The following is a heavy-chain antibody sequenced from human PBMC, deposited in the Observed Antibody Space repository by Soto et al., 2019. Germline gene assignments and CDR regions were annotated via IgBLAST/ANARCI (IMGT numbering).Heavy chain of an antibody. CDR1: GFTFSGYW. J-gene: IGHJ3*02. CDR2: IKQDGSEK. CDR3: AFTRYGDLDAFDI. Sequence: HPGGSLRLSCAASGFTFSGYWMSWVRQAPGKGLEWVANIKQDGSEKYYVDSVKGRFTISRDNAKNSLYLQMNSLRAEDTAVYYCAFTRYGDLDAFDIWGQVTMVTVSS. D-gene: IGHD4-17*01. V-gene: IGHV3-7*01.